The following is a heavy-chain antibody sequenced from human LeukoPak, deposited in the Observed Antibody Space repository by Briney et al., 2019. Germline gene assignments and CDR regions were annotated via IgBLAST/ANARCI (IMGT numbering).Heavy chain of an antibody. CDR3: TRISYYETGGYYPDH. J-gene: IGHJ4*02. V-gene: IGHV3-72*01. Sequence: GGSLRLSCAASGFTFSDHHMDWVRQAPGKGLEWIGRSRNKGRGYSTVFAASVKGRFTISRDEPKNSLYLQMNSLKTEDTAVYYCTRISYYETGGYYPDHWGQGTLVTVSS. D-gene: IGHD3-22*01. CDR2: SRNKGRGYST. CDR1: GFTFSDHH.